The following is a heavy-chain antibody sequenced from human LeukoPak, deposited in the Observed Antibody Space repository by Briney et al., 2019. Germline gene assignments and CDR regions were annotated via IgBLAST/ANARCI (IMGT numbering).Heavy chain of an antibody. D-gene: IGHD2-15*01. V-gene: IGHV2-5*02. CDR1: GFSLRTRGVG. Sequence: ASGPTLVNPTQTLTLTCTFPGFSLRTRGVGVGWIRQPPGKALEWLALIYWDDDKRYSPSLKSRLTITKDTSKNQVVLIMTNMDPVDTATYCCAHRVVVVASRAPYYFDYWGQGTLVTASS. CDR2: IYWDDDK. J-gene: IGHJ4*02. CDR3: AHRVVVVASRAPYYFDY.